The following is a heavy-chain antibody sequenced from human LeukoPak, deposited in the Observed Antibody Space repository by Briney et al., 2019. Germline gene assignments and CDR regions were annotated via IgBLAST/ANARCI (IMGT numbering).Heavy chain of an antibody. CDR2: IYYSGST. J-gene: IGHJ6*03. D-gene: IGHD2/OR15-2a*01. Sequence: SETLSLTCTVSGGSISSYHWSWIRQPPGKGLEWIGYIYYSGSTNYNPSLKSRVTISVDTSKNQFSLKLSSVTAADTAVYYCARRISRYYYYYMDVWGKGTTVTVSS. CDR1: GGSISSYH. CDR3: ARRISRYYYYYMDV. V-gene: IGHV4-59*08.